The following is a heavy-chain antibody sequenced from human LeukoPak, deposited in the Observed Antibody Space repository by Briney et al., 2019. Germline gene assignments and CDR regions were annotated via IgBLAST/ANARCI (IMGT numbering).Heavy chain of an antibody. J-gene: IGHJ6*02. CDR2: MNPNSGNT. V-gene: IGHV1-8*01. D-gene: IGHD2-2*01. CDR3: ARVDCSSTSCLVYYGMDV. Sequence: ASVKVSCKASGYTFTSYDINWVRQATGQGLEWMGWMNPNSGNTGYAQKFQGRVTMTRNTSISTAYKELSSLRSEDTAVYYCARVDCSSTSCLVYYGMDVWGQGTTVTVSS. CDR1: GYTFTSYD.